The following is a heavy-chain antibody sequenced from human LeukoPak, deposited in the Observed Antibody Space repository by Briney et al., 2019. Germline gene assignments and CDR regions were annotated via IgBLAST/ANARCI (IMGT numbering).Heavy chain of an antibody. CDR2: IYTSGST. CDR3: AREGGSSYGSYYFDY. Sequence: KTSQTLSLTCTVSGGSICSGSYYWNWIRQPAGKGLEWIGRIYTSGSTDYNPSLKSRVTISVDTSKNQFSLKLSSVTAADTAVYYCAREGGSSYGSYYFDYWAREPWPPSPQ. J-gene: IGHJ4*02. V-gene: IGHV4-61*02. D-gene: IGHD5-18*01. CDR1: GGSICSGSYY.